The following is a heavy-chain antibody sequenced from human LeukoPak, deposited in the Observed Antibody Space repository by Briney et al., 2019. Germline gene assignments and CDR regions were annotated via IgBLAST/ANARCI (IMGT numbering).Heavy chain of an antibody. CDR3: ARGLWFGELSPEHYFDY. V-gene: IGHV3-21*01. D-gene: IGHD3-10*01. CDR2: ISSSSSYI. CDR1: GFTFSSYS. J-gene: IGHJ4*02. Sequence: PGGSLRLSCAASGFTFSSYSMNWVRQAPGKGLEWVSSISSSSSYIYYADSVKGRFTISRDNARNSLYLQMNSLRAEDTAVYYCARGLWFGELSPEHYFDYWGQGTLVTVSS.